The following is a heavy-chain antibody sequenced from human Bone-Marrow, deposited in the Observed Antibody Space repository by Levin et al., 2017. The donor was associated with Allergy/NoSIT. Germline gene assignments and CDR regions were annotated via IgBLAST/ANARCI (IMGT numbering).Heavy chain of an antibody. CDR3: ARGSVGGFTYGGPLDY. Sequence: PSETLSLTCTVSGGATRSSDKYWGWIRQPPGKGLEWIGSIYSSGNTFYNPSLTSRLTISADTSKNHFSLTLRSVTAADTAVYYCARGSVGGFTYGGPLDYWGQGTLVTVSS. CDR2: IYSSGNT. V-gene: IGHV4-39*02. CDR1: GGATRSSDKY. J-gene: IGHJ4*01. D-gene: IGHD5-18*01.